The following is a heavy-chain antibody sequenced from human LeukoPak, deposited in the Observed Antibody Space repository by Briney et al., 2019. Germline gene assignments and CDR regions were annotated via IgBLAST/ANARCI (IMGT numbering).Heavy chain of an antibody. CDR2: IYSRGGT. D-gene: IGHD6-19*01. V-gene: IGHV3-53*01. Sequence: GGSLRLSCAASGFTVSNDYMTWVRQAPGKGLEWVSVIYSRGGTYYTDSVKGRLTISRDKSKNTLYLQMDSLRAEDTAVYYCARAGLSVAGTRSFDFWGQGTLVTVSS. J-gene: IGHJ4*02. CDR3: ARAGLSVAGTRSFDF. CDR1: GFTVSNDY.